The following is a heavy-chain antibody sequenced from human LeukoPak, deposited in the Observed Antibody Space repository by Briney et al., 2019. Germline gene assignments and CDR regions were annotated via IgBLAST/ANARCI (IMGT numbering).Heavy chain of an antibody. V-gene: IGHV3-30*04. CDR1: GFTFSSYA. Sequence: GGSLRLSCAASGFTFSSYAIHWVRQAPGKGLEWVAVITYDGSNKYYADSVKGRFTISRDNSKNTLFLQMNSLRAEDTAVYYCAKDGGLWVSAHWGDSWGRGTLVTVSS. J-gene: IGHJ4*02. CDR2: ITYDGSNK. CDR3: AKDGGLWVSAHWGDS. D-gene: IGHD7-27*01.